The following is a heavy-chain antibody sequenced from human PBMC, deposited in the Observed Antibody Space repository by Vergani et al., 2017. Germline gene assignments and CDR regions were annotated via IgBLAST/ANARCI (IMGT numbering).Heavy chain of an antibody. CDR1: GYTFTSYG. CDR3: ARVIVGATWGAFDI. CDR2: ISAYNGNT. Sequence: QVKLVQSGAEVKKPGASVKVSCKASGYTFTSYGITWVRQDPGQGLEWMGWISAYNGNTNYVQKLQGRVTMTTDTSTSTANMELRSLRSDDTAVYYCARVIVGATWGAFDIWGQGTMVTVS. D-gene: IGHD1-26*01. V-gene: IGHV1-18*04. J-gene: IGHJ3*02.